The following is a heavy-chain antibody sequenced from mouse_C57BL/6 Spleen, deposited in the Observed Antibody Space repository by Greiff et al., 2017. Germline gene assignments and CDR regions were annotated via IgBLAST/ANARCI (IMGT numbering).Heavy chain of an antibody. CDR2: INPGSGGT. CDR3: ARFDDDERDY. Sequence: QVQLQQSGAELVRPGTSVKVSCKASGYAFTNYLIEWVKQRPGQGLEWIGVINPGSGGTNYNEKFKGKATLTADKSSSTAYMQLSSLTSEDAAVYFCARFDDDERDYWGQGTTLTVSS. CDR1: GYAFTNYL. V-gene: IGHV1-54*01. D-gene: IGHD2-4*01. J-gene: IGHJ2*01.